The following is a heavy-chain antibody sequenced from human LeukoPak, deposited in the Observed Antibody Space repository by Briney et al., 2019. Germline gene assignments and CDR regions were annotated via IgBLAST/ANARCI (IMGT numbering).Heavy chain of an antibody. J-gene: IGHJ4*02. CDR3: ARVVPRIVVTNHYFDY. CDR2: IYYSGST. CDR1: GGSISSSSYY. V-gene: IGHV4-39*07. D-gene: IGHD3-22*01. Sequence: PSETLSLTCTVSGGSISSSSYYWGWIRQPPGKGLEWIGSIYYSGSTYYNTSLKSRVTISVDTSKNQFSLKLSSVTAADTAVYYCARVVPRIVVTNHYFDYWGQGTLVTVSS.